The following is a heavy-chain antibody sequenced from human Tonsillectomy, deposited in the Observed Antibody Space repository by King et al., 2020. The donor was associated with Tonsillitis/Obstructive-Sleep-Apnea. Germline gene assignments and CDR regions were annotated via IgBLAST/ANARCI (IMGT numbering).Heavy chain of an antibody. D-gene: IGHD2-2*02. CDR2: IYYDGSNK. V-gene: IGHV3-33*01. CDR3: ARSSKVVRVEAPIAIDY. Sequence: HVQLVESGGGVVQPGRSLRLSCAASGFTFRTYGMHWVRQASGKGLEWVAVIYYDGSNKYYGDSVKGRFTISRDNSKNTLYLQMNSLRVDDTALYYCARSSKVVRVEAPIAIDYWGQGTLVTVSS. J-gene: IGHJ4*02. CDR1: GFTFRTYG.